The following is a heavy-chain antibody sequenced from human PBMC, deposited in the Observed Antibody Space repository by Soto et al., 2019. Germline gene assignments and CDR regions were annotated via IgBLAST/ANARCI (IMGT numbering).Heavy chain of an antibody. V-gene: IGHV4-34*01. J-gene: IGHJ6*02. D-gene: IGHD3-16*01. CDR2: INHSGST. CDR3: ARGGLVCLGDLFAETYYYGMDA. CDR1: GGSFSGYY. Sequence: PSETLSLTCAVYGGSFSGYYWSWIRQPPGKGLEWIGEINHSGSTNYNPSLKSRVTISVDTSKNQFSLKLSSVTAADTAVYYCARGGLVCLGDLFAETYYYGMDAGGQGTTVTVSS.